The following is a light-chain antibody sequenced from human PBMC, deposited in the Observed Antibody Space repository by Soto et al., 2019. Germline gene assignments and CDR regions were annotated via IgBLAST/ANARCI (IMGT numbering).Light chain of an antibody. Sequence: EIVMTQSPVALSVSPGERATLSCRASQAIRSDLAWYQQKPGQAPRLLISDVSTRATGTPARFNGSGSGTEFTRAISSLQFEDFAVYYCHQYNTWPLTFGGGTKVEIK. CDR1: QAIRSD. CDR3: HQYNTWPLT. CDR2: DVS. J-gene: IGKJ4*01. V-gene: IGKV3-15*01.